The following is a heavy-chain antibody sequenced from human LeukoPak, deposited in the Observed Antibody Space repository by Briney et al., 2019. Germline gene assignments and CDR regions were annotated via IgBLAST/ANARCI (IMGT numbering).Heavy chain of an antibody. CDR1: GGTFSSYA. CDR3: ARVTTVTATATDY. CDR2: IIPIFGTA. D-gene: IGHD2-21*02. Sequence: ASVKVSCKASGGTFSSYAISWVGQAPGQGLEWMGRIIPIFGTANYAQKFQGRVTITTDESTSTAYMELSSLRSEVTAVYYCARVTTVTATATDYWGQGTLVTVSS. V-gene: IGHV1-69*05. J-gene: IGHJ4*02.